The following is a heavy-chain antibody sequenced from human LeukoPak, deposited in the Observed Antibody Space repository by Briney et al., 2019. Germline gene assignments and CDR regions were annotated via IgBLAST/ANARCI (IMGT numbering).Heavy chain of an antibody. CDR2: FSGSGDRT. D-gene: IGHD3-10*01. Sequence: GGSLRLPCAASEFTFSSYAMSWVRQAPGKGLEWVSSFSGSGDRTYYADSVKGRFTISRDNSKNTLYPQMNTLRAEDTALYYCAKDYYASSSGYFDYWGQGTLVTVSS. CDR3: AKDYYASSSGYFDY. V-gene: IGHV3-23*01. CDR1: EFTFSSYA. J-gene: IGHJ4*02.